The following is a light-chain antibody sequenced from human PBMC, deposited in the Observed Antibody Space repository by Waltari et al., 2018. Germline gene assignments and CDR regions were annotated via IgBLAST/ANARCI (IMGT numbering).Light chain of an antibody. J-gene: IGLJ2*01. CDR2: DKN. CDR3: NSRDSSGNLVV. Sequence: SSKLTQDPAVSVALGQTVRITCQGDSLRSYYASWYQQKPGQAPILVIYDKNNRPSGIPDRFSGSNSGNTASLTITGAQAEDEADYYCNSRDSSGNLVVFGGGTKLTVL. V-gene: IGLV3-19*01. CDR1: SLRSYY.